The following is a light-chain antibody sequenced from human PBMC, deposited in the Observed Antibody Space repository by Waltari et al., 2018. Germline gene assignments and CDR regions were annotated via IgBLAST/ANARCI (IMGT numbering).Light chain of an antibody. CDR2: DAS. CDR1: ESVDDL. V-gene: IGKV3-20*01. Sequence: EVLLTQYPGTLSLLPGDRATLSCRASESVDDLLAWDQQKPGQAPRLLIHDASTRATGIPARFSGSGSVTDFTLTIRRLEAGDFALYYCQQYRMTPVTFGQGTKVEIK. CDR3: QQYRMTPVT. J-gene: IGKJ2*01.